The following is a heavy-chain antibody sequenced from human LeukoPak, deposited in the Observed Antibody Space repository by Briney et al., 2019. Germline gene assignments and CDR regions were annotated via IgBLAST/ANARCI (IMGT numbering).Heavy chain of an antibody. CDR3: ASRQYSSSWSRPGRWGY. CDR2: IYYSGST. V-gene: IGHV4-39*07. D-gene: IGHD6-13*01. J-gene: IGHJ4*02. Sequence: PETLSLTCTVSGGSISSSSYYWGWIRQPPGKGLEWIGSIYYSGSTYYNPSLKSRVTISVDTSKNQFSLKLSSVTAADTAVYYCASRQYSSSWSRPGRWGYWGQGTLVTVSS. CDR1: GGSISSSSYY.